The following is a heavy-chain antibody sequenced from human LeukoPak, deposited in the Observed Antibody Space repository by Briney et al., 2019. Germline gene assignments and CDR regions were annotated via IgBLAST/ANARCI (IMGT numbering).Heavy chain of an antibody. J-gene: IGHJ6*02. V-gene: IGHV3-48*04. Sequence: EGSLRLSCAASGFTFSGYWMTGLRQAPGKGLEWVSYISSRGTTIYYVDSVKGRFTISRDNAKNSLYLQMNSLRAEDTALYYCARVRSGLHTDVRGQGTTVTVSS. CDR3: ARVRSGLHTDV. CDR1: GFTFSGYW. CDR2: ISSRGTTI. D-gene: IGHD2-15*01.